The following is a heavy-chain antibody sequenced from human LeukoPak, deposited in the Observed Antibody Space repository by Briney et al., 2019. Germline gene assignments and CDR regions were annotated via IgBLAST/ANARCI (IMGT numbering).Heavy chain of an antibody. V-gene: IGHV4-34*01. CDR2: INHSGST. CDR3: ARHAEDIVVGDSEYFDY. Sequence: SETLSLTRAVYGGSFSGYYWSWIRQPPGKGLEWIGEINHSGSTNYNPSLKSRVTISVDTSKNQFSLKLSSVTAADTAVYYCARHAEDIVVGDSEYFDYWGQGTLVTVSS. D-gene: IGHD2-15*01. J-gene: IGHJ4*02. CDR1: GGSFSGYY.